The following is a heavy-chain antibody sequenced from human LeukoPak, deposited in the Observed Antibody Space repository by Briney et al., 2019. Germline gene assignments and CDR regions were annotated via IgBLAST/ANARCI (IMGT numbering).Heavy chain of an antibody. CDR1: EYTFTDYY. J-gene: IGHJ4*02. CDR3: ARDRCTGRELRGYFDP. CDR2: INPNSGAT. V-gene: IGHV1-2*02. Sequence: ASVEVSCKASEYTFTDYYIHWVRQAPGQGLEGRGWINPNSGATNYAQKFQGRVTMTRDTSITTAYMQLTRLTSDDTALYYCARDRCTGRELRGYFDPWGQGALVAVSS. D-gene: IGHD3-10*02.